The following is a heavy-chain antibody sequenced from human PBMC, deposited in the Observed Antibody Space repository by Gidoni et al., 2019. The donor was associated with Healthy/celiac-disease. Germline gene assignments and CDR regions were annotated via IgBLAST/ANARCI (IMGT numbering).Heavy chain of an antibody. CDR1: GFTFSNAW. J-gene: IGHJ4*02. CDR3: TAECYGGDY. V-gene: IGHV3-15*01. Sequence: EVQLVESGGGLVKPGGSLRLSCAASGFTFSNAWMSWGRRAPGKGLGWVGRIKSKTDGGTTDCAAPVKGRFTISRDDSKNTLYLLMNSLKTEGTAVYYCTAECYGGDYWGQGTLVTVSS. D-gene: IGHD2-15*01. CDR2: IKSKTDGGTT.